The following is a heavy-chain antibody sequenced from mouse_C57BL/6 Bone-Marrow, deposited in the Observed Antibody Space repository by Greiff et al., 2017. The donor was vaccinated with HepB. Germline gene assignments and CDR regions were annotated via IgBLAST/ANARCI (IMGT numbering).Heavy chain of an antibody. CDR1: GYTFTDYN. Sequence: VQLQQSGPELVKPGASVKMSCKASGYTFTDYNMHWVKQSHGKSLEWIGYINPNNGGTSYNQKFKGKATLTVNKSSSTAYMELRSLTSEDSAVYYCARRAQARAWFAYWGQGTLVTVSA. J-gene: IGHJ3*01. CDR3: ARRAQARAWFAY. V-gene: IGHV1-22*01. CDR2: INPNNGGT. D-gene: IGHD3-2*02.